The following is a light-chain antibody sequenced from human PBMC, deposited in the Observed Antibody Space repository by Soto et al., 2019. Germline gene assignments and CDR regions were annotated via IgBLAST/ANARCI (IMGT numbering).Light chain of an antibody. J-gene: IGKJ4*01. V-gene: IGKV1-33*01. Sequence: DSHMTQSPSSLSASVGDRVTIACQASQDISNYLNWYQQKPGKAPKILIYDASTLETGVPSRFSGRGSGTDFTFTISSLQPEDIGTYYWLQFHNLPTFGGGTKVDIK. CDR2: DAS. CDR1: QDISNY. CDR3: LQFHNLPT.